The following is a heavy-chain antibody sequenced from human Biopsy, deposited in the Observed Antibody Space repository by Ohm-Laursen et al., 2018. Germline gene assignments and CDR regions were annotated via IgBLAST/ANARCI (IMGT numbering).Heavy chain of an antibody. V-gene: IGHV1-2*02. CDR1: GHTFTGDQ. D-gene: IGHD3-3*01. CDR2: IDPKNGDT. Sequence: EASVKVSCKTSGHTFTGDQIHWVRQAPGQGLEWMGWIDPKNGDTKYGQIFQGRVTLTRDTSITTIYMDLRSLRSDDTAIYYCAKDLLEWLKPSWGQGTRVTVSS. CDR3: AKDLLEWLKPS. J-gene: IGHJ4*02.